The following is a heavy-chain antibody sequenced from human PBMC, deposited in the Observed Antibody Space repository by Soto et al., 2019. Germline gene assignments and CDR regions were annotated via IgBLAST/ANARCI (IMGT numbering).Heavy chain of an antibody. CDR1: GYFFPTYW. J-gene: IGHJ4*02. V-gene: IGHV5-51*01. CDR3: ARGQGGYSRYFDD. Sequence: GESLKISCKSSGYFFPTYWIGWVRQMPGKGLECMGIIYPRDSDTRYSPSFEGHVTISVDKSINTAYLQWNSLKASDTAIYYCARGQGGYSRYFDDWGQGALVTVSS. D-gene: IGHD5-12*01. CDR2: IYPRDSDT.